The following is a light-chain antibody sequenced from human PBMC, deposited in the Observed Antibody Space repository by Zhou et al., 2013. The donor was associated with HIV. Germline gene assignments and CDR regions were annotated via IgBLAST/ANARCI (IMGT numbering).Light chain of an antibody. V-gene: IGKV3-15*01. Sequence: EIVMTQSPATLSVSPGERATLSCRASQNVKDNLAWYQQKRGQAPRLLIHGASTRATGIPGRFSGSGSGTEFTLTISSLQSEDFAVYYCQQYNNWPLTFGGGTNVEIK. CDR1: QNVKDN. CDR3: QQYNNWPLT. CDR2: GAS. J-gene: IGKJ4*01.